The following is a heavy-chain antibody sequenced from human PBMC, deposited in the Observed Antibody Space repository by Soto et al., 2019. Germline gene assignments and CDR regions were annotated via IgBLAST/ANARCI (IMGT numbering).Heavy chain of an antibody. D-gene: IGHD3-3*02. Sequence: EVQLVESGGGLVQPGGSLRLACVASGLTFSRNWMTWVRQAPGKGLEWVATIKYDGSEKSYVDSVKGRFTISRDNAKNSLSLQMNSVRAEDPAVYYCARVLSAFDYFDYWGQGTLVTVSS. CDR1: GLTFSRNW. J-gene: IGHJ4*02. CDR3: ARVLSAFDYFDY. CDR2: IKYDGSEK. V-gene: IGHV3-7*05.